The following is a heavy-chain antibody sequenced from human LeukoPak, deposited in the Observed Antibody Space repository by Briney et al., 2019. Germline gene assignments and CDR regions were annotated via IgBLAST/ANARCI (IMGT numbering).Heavy chain of an antibody. D-gene: IGHD5-18*01. CDR3: ARGRGGGIQLWFRWDAFDI. J-gene: IGHJ3*02. CDR2: INPNSGGT. Sequence: GSVKVSCKASGYTFTGYYMHWVRQAPGQGLEWMGWINPNSGGTNYAQKFQGRVTITRDTSASTAYMELSSLRSEDMAVYYCARGRGGGIQLWFRWDAFDIWGQGTLVTVSS. V-gene: IGHV1-2*02. CDR1: GYTFTGYY.